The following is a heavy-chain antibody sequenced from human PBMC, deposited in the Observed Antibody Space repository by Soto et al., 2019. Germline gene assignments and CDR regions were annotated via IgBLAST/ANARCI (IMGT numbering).Heavy chain of an antibody. D-gene: IGHD3-16*02. J-gene: IGHJ5*02. CDR1: GFTFSSYS. Sequence: GGSLRLSCAASGFTFSSYSMNWVRQAPGKGLEWVSYISSSSSTKYYADFVKGRFTISRDNAKKSLSLQMNSLRAGDTAEYYWARLGSGYRVGWFDPWGQGTLVTVSS. V-gene: IGHV3-48*01. CDR3: ARLGSGYRVGWFDP. CDR2: ISSSSSTK.